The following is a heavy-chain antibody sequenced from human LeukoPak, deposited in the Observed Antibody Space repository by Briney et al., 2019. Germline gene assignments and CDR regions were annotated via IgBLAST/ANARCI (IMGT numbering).Heavy chain of an antibody. V-gene: IGHV3-11*01. CDR2: ISSSGSTI. J-gene: IGHJ4*02. CDR3: ARGRRDFWSGYYIDY. D-gene: IGHD3-3*01. Sequence: GGSLRLSCAASGFTFSDYYMSWIRQAPGKGLEWVSYISSSGSTIYCADSVKGRFTISRDNAKNSLYLQMNSLRAEDTAVYYCARGRRDFWSGYYIDYWGQGTLVTVSS. CDR1: GFTFSDYY.